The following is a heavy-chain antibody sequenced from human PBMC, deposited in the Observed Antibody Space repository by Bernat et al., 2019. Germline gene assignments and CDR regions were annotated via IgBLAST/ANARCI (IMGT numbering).Heavy chain of an antibody. CDR3: ARDYHISGYYRVAFDI. Sequence: EVQLVESGGGLVQPGGSLRLSCAASGFTSSSYSMNWVRQAPGKGLEWVSYISSSSSTKYYADSVKGRFTISRDNAKNSLYLQMNSLRAEDTAVYYCARDYHISGYYRVAFDIWGQGTMVTVSS. CDR1: GFTSSSYS. V-gene: IGHV3-48*01. D-gene: IGHD3-22*01. CDR2: ISSSSSTK. J-gene: IGHJ3*02.